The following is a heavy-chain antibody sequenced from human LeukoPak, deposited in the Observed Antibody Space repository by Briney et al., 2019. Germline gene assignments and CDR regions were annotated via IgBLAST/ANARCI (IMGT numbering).Heavy chain of an antibody. CDR1: GGSISSGGYP. J-gene: IGHJ4*02. Sequence: SETLSLTCAVSGGSISSGGYPWSWIRQPPGKGLEWIGYIYHSGSTYYNPSLKSRVTISVDRSKNQFSLKLSSVTAADTAVYYCARAATVTTDYFDYWGQGTLVTVSS. CDR2: IYHSGST. CDR3: ARAATVTTDYFDY. V-gene: IGHV4-30-2*01. D-gene: IGHD4-17*01.